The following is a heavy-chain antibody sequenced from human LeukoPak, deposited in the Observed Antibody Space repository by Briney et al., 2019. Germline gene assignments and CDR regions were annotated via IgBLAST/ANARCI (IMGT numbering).Heavy chain of an antibody. Sequence: PSETLSLTCTVSGDSISGRSHYWGWVRQSPGKGLDWIGTIFSSGSTYYNPSLKSRVTISVDTSKNQFSLKLSSVTAADTAVYYCARHGVRVVVVAATREFDYWGQGTLVTVSS. CDR2: IFSSGST. V-gene: IGHV4-39*01. J-gene: IGHJ4*02. D-gene: IGHD2-15*01. CDR1: GDSISGRSHY. CDR3: ARHGVRVVVVAATREFDY.